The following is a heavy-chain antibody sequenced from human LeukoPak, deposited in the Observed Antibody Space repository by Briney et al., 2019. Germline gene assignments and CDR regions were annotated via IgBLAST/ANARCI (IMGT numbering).Heavy chain of an antibody. Sequence: ASVKVSCKTSGYTFTNYGISWVRQAPGLGLEWMGWISAYSGNTNYAQKVQGRVTMTTDTSTSTAYMELRSLRFDDTAVYYCARETPQYSNNWYFDYWGQGTLVTVSS. J-gene: IGHJ4*02. CDR2: ISAYSGNT. V-gene: IGHV1-18*01. D-gene: IGHD6-13*01. CDR3: ARETPQYSNNWYFDY. CDR1: GYTFTNYG.